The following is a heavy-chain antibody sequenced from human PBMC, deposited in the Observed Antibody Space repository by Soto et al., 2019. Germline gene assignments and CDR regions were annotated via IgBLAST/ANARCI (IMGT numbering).Heavy chain of an antibody. D-gene: IGHD4-17*01. CDR3: ARDTYGDYYYYYGMDV. Sequence: APVKGSCKASGYTFSSYGISWGRQAPGQGLEWMGWISAYNGNTNYAQKLQGRVTMTTDTSTSTAYMELRSLRSDDTAVYYCARDTYGDYYYYYGMDVWGQGTTVTVSS. V-gene: IGHV1-18*01. J-gene: IGHJ6*02. CDR2: ISAYNGNT. CDR1: GYTFSSYG.